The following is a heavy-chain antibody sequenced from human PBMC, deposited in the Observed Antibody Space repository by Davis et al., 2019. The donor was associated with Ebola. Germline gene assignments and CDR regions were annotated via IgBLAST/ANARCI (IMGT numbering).Heavy chain of an antibody. J-gene: IGHJ4*02. D-gene: IGHD1-7*01. CDR3: SQNKWELPTD. CDR2: ISGSGDHR. V-gene: IGHV3-23*01. CDR1: GFTFSDFA. Sequence: PGGSLRLSCAASGFTFSDFAMTWVRQAPGKGLEWLSTISGSGDHRYESDSVKGRFIISRDNSKNTLYLQLDRLQGDDTAMYYCSQNKWELPTDWGQGTLVTVSS.